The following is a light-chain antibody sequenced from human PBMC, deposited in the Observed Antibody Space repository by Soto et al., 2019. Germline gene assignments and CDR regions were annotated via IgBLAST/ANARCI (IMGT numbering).Light chain of an antibody. CDR2: AAS. Sequence: DIQMTQSPSSLSASVGDRVTITCRASQGITTHINWFQQKAGKAPNLLISAASSLQSGVPSRFSGSGSGRDFTLTITSLQPEDSATYYCQQSYTTPLTFGGVTKVEI. CDR3: QQSYTTPLT. J-gene: IGKJ4*01. CDR1: QGITTH. V-gene: IGKV1-39*01.